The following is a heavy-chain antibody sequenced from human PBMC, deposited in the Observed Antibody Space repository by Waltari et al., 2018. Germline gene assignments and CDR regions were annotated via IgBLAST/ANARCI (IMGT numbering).Heavy chain of an antibody. Sequence: EVQLVESGGGLVQPGGSLRLSCAVAGFPFPLPWLHWVRQPPGKGLVWVSRISPDGSDTNYADSVKGRFTISRDNAKNTLYLQMHSLRAEDTAVYYCAHLFVIRTFDAFDIWGQGTMVTVSS. CDR2: ISPDGSDT. V-gene: IGHV3-74*01. CDR1: GFPFPLPW. D-gene: IGHD3-10*01. J-gene: IGHJ3*02. CDR3: AHLFVIRTFDAFDI.